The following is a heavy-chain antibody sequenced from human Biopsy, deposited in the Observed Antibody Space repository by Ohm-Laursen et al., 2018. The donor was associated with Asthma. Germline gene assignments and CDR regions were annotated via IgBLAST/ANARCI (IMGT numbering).Heavy chain of an antibody. V-gene: IGHV3-53*01. CDR1: GFTVSRDH. D-gene: IGHD5-12*01. CDR3: AKRRGYSGHDNDY. CDR2: IYSGGTS. Sequence: SLRLSCSASGFTVSRDHMFWVRQAPGKGLEWVSVIYSGGTSDTADSVRGRFTISRDFYKNTLYLQIDSLRAEDTAVYYCAKRRGYSGHDNDYWGQGTLVIVSS. J-gene: IGHJ4*02.